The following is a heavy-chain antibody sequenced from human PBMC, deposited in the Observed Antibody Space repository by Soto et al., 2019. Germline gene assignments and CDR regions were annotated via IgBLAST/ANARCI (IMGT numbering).Heavy chain of an antibody. CDR3: AKEAPYTSIPKGWFGP. CDR1: GFTFSSSA. D-gene: IGHD6-13*01. Sequence: EVQMSESGGGLVQPGGSLRLSCAASGFTFSSSAMGWVRQTPGKGLEWVSSISDSGATTYYANSVKGRFAISRDTSKNTLYLQMNSLRVDDTAVYYCAKEAPYTSIPKGWFGPWGQGALVTVSS. V-gene: IGHV3-23*01. J-gene: IGHJ5*02. CDR2: ISDSGATT.